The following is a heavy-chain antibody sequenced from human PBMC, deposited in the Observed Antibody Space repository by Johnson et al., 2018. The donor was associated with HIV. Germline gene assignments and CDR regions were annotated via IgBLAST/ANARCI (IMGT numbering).Heavy chain of an antibody. J-gene: IGHJ3*02. V-gene: IGHV3-11*04. CDR2: ISSSGNTM. CDR1: GFTFSDYY. D-gene: IGHD3-10*01. CDR3: ARAPEVRGVDAFDI. Sequence: QVQLVESGGGLVNPGGSLRLSCAASGFTFSDYYMSWIRQAPGKGLEWVSYISSSGNTMYYADSVKGRFTISRDNAKNSLYLQMNILRAEDTVVYYCARAPEVRGVDAFDIWGQGTMVTVSS.